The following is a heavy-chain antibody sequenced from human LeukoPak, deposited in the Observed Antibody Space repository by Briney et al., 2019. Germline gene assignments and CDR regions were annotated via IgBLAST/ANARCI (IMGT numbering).Heavy chain of an antibody. CDR3: AKGFGLQLVNNWFDP. CDR2: ISYDGSNK. CDR1: GFTFSTYG. J-gene: IGHJ5*02. D-gene: IGHD6-13*01. V-gene: IGHV3-30*18. Sequence: PGGSLRLSCAASGFTFSTYGMHWVRQAPGKGLEWVAVISYDGSNKYYGDSVKGRFTISRDNSKNSLYLQINSLRAEDTAVYYCAKGFGLQLVNNWFDPWGQGTLVSVSS.